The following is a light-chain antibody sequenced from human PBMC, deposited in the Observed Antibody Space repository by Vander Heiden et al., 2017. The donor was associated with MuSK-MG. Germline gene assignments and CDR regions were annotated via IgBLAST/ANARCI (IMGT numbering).Light chain of an antibody. V-gene: IGLV3-1*01. Sequence: SYELTQPPSVSVSPGQTASITCSGVKLGDKYACWYQQEPGQSPVLVIYQDSKRRSGSPERFSGSNSGNTATLTICGTQAMDEADYYCQAWDSSTAVFGGGTKLTVL. CDR1: KLGDKY. CDR2: QDS. J-gene: IGLJ2*01. CDR3: QAWDSSTAV.